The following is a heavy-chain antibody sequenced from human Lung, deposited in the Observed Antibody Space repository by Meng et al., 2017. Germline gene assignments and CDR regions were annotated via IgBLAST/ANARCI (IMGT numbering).Heavy chain of an antibody. Sequence: SETLSLTCTVSGGSISSGGYYWSWIRQHPGKGLEWIGYIYYSGSTYYNPSLKSRVTISVDTSKNQFSLKLSSVTAADTAVYYCARSLRFGVVIFDYWGQGTLVTVSS. CDR3: ARSLRFGVVIFDY. CDR1: GGSISSGGYY. V-gene: IGHV4-31*03. CDR2: IYYSGST. D-gene: IGHD3-16*01. J-gene: IGHJ4*02.